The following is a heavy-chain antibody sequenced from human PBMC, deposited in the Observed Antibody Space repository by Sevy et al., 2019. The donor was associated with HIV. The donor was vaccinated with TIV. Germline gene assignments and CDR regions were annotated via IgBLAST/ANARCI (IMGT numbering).Heavy chain of an antibody. CDR2: IYTSGST. D-gene: IGHD5-18*01. V-gene: IGHV4-61*02. Sequence: SETLSLTCTVSGGSISSGSYYWSWIRQPAGKGLEWIGRIYTSGSTNYNPSLKSRVTISVDTSKNQFSLKLSSVTAADTAVYYCARDTAIVNDAFDIWGQGTMVTVSS. CDR1: GGSISSGSYY. CDR3: ARDTAIVNDAFDI. J-gene: IGHJ3*02.